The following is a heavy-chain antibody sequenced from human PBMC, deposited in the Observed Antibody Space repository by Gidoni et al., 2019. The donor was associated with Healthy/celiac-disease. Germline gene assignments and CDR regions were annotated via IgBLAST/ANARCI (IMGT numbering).Heavy chain of an antibody. Sequence: QVQLVESGGGVVQPGRSLRLSGAAAGFSFSSYGMHWVRQAPGKGREWVAVISYDGSNQYYADSVKGRFTISRDNSKNTLYLQMNSLRAEDTAVYYCAKDRYGGLHYGMDVWGQGTTVTVSS. CDR1: GFSFSSYG. J-gene: IGHJ6*02. V-gene: IGHV3-30*18. D-gene: IGHD4-17*01. CDR2: ISYDGSNQ. CDR3: AKDRYGGLHYGMDV.